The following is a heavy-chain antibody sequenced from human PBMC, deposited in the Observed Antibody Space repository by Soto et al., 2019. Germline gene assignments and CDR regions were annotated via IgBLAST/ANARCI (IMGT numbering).Heavy chain of an antibody. CDR3: ARYAF. V-gene: IGHV3-74*01. CDR1: ARMPSPDW. J-gene: IGHJ3*01. Sequence: RGSWRVCWGDSARMPSPDWKLWVRHVLEKNPVVFSRIKSDGSSTSYADSVKGRFTISRDNAQNSLYLQMNSLRAEDTAVYYCARYAF. CDR2: IKSDGSST.